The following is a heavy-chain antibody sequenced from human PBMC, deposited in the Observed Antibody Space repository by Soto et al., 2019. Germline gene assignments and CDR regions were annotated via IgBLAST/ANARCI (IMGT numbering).Heavy chain of an antibody. CDR3: AKDSQRWLQEFDY. Sequence: GGFLRLSCAASGFTFSSYAMSWVRQAPGKGLEWVSAISGSGGSTFYADSVKGRFTISRDNSKNTLYLQMNSLRAEDTAIYYCAKDSQRWLQEFDYWGQGTLVTVSS. J-gene: IGHJ4*02. D-gene: IGHD5-12*01. V-gene: IGHV3-23*01. CDR1: GFTFSSYA. CDR2: ISGSGGST.